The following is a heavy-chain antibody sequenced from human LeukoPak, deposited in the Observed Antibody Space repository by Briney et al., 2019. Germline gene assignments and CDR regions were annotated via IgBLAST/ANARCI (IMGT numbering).Heavy chain of an antibody. D-gene: IGHD3-10*01. CDR1: GFTFSSYG. CDR2: VRYDGSNK. V-gene: IGHV3-30*02. CDR3: ASWLGAWYGEDF. Sequence: GGSLRLSCAASGFTFSSYGMHWVRQAPGKGLEWVAFVRYDGSNKYYADSMKGRFTISRDNSKNTLYLQMNSLRAEGTAVYYCASWLGAWYGEDFWGQGTLVTVSS. J-gene: IGHJ4*02.